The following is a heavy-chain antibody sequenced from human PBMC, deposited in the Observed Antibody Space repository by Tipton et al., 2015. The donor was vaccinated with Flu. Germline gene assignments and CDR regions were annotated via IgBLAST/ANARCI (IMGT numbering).Heavy chain of an antibody. V-gene: IGHV4-4*07. CDR1: GGSISSYY. Sequence: TLSLTCTVSGGSISSYYWSWIRQPAGKGLEWIGRIYTSGSTNYNPSLKSRVTMSVDTSKNQFSLKLSSVTAADTAVYYCARVAAPFFDFWSGYYRSEGSYYYYSGMDVWGQGTTVTVSS. J-gene: IGHJ6*02. CDR2: IYTSGST. D-gene: IGHD3-3*01. CDR3: ARVAAPFFDFWSGYYRSEGSYYYYSGMDV.